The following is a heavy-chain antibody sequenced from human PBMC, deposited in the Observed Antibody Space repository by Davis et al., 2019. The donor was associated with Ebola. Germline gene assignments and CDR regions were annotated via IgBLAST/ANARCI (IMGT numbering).Heavy chain of an antibody. D-gene: IGHD1-26*01. CDR2: TYYRSKWYN. J-gene: IGHJ3*02. V-gene: IGHV6-1*01. CDR3: AREGGAGANLLDAFDI. Sequence: MPSETLSLTCAISGDSVSSNSAAWNWIRQSPSKGLEWLGRTYYRSKWYNDYAVSVKSRITINPDTSKNQFSLQLNSVTPEDTAVYYCAREGGAGANLLDAFDIWGQGTMVTVSS. CDR1: GDSVSSNSAA.